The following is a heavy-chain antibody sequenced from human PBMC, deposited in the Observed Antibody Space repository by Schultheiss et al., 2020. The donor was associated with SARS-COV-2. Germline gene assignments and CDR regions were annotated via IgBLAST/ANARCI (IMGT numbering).Heavy chain of an antibody. CDR2: ISSSGSTI. Sequence: GESLKISCAASGFTFSNAWMSWVRQAPGKGLEWVSYISSSGSTIYYADSVKGRFTISRDNAKNSLYLQMNSLRAEDTAVYYCARDPPYGNYGMDVWGQGSTVTVSS. D-gene: IGHD4-17*01. V-gene: IGHV3-11*01. CDR1: GFTFSNAW. CDR3: ARDPPYGNYGMDV. J-gene: IGHJ6*02.